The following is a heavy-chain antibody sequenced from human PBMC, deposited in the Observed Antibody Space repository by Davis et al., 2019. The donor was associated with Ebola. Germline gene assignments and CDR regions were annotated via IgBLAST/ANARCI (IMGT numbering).Heavy chain of an antibody. CDR3: AAVGAGGDYRLH. V-gene: IGHV1-46*01. CDR1: GYTFTSYY. CDR2: INPSGGST. D-gene: IGHD4-17*01. Sequence: ASVKVSCKASGYTFTSYYMHWVRQAPGQGLEWMGIINPSGGSTSYAQKFQGRVTITRDMSTSTAYMELSSLRSEDTAVYYCAAVGAGGDYRLHWGQGTLVTVSS. J-gene: IGHJ4*02.